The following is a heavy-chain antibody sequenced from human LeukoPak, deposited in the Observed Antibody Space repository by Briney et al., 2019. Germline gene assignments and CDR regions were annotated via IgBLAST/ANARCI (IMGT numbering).Heavy chain of an antibody. Sequence: GGTLRLSCAASGFTFSSYEMNSVRHPPEKGLEWVSYISSRDSFIYYADSVKGRFTISGENAKNSLYLQMNGLRADDAAVYYCARDRYGYSGDAFDIWGQGTMVTVSS. CDR3: ARDRYGYSGDAFDI. CDR2: ISSRDSFI. J-gene: IGHJ3*02. CDR1: GFTFSSYE. D-gene: IGHD4-17*01. V-gene: IGHV3-48*03.